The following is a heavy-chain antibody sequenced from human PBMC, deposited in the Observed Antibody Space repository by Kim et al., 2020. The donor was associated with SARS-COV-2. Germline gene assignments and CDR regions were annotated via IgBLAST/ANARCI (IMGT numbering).Heavy chain of an antibody. CDR3: ARSHPAAAENYYYYYGMDV. D-gene: IGHD6-13*01. CDR2: ISAYNGNT. J-gene: IGHJ6*02. CDR1: GYTFTSYG. Sequence: ASVKVSCKASGYTFTSYGISWVRQAPGQGLEWMGWISAYNGNTNYAQKLQGRVTMTTDTSTSTAYMELRSLRSDDTAVYYCARSHPAAAENYYYYYGMDVWGQGTTVTVSS. V-gene: IGHV1-18*01.